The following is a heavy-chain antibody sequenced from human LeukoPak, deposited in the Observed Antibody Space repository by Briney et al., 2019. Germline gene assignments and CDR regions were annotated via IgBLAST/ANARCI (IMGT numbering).Heavy chain of an antibody. V-gene: IGHV1-24*01. CDR3: ATVGVPLGFEEPRMDV. J-gene: IGHJ6*02. CDR2: FNPEDGET. D-gene: IGHD3-10*01. Sequence: AASVKVSCKVSGYTLTELSMHWVRQAPGKGLEWMGGFNPEDGETIYAEKFQGRVSMTEDTSTDTAYMELSSLRSEDTAVYYCATVGVPLGFEEPRMDVWGQGTTVTVSS. CDR1: GYTLTELS.